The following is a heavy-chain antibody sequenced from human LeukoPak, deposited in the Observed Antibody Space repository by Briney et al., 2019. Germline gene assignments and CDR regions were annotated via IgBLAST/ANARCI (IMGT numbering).Heavy chain of an antibody. Sequence: GASVKVSCKASGYTFTGYYMHWVRQAPGQGLEWMGRINPNSGGTNYAQKFQGRVTMTRDTSISTAYMELSRRRSDDTAVYYCASSGRDGYNYRWGDFDYWGQGTLVTVSS. D-gene: IGHD5-24*01. CDR1: GYTFTGYY. V-gene: IGHV1-2*06. CDR3: ASSGRDGYNYRWGDFDY. J-gene: IGHJ4*02. CDR2: INPNSGGT.